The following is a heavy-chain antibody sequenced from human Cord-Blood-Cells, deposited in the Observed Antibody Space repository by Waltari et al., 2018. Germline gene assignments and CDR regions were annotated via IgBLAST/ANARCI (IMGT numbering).Heavy chain of an antibody. CDR1: GFTFSSSG. V-gene: IGHV3-30*18. CDR3: AKDPYYYGSGSYYAFDY. D-gene: IGHD3-10*01. J-gene: IGHJ4*02. Sequence: QVQLVESGGGVVQPGRSLRLSCAASGFTFSSSGMHWVRQAPGKGLEWVAVISYDGSNKYYADSVKGRFTISRDNSKNTLYLQMNSLRAEDTAVYYCAKDPYYYGSGSYYAFDYWGQGTLVTVSS. CDR2: ISYDGSNK.